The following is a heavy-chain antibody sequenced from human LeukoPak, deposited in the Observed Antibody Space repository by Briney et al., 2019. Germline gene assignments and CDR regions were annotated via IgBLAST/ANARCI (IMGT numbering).Heavy chain of an antibody. J-gene: IGHJ5*02. Sequence: SETLSLTCTASGGSISSYYWSWIRQPPGKGLEWIGYIDYSERTNYNPSLQSRVTISVDTSKNQFSLKLSSVTAADTAVYYCARESGGSGRSGYVGPWGQGTLVTVSS. CDR3: ARESGGSGRSGYVGP. CDR1: GGSISSYY. CDR2: IDYSERT. V-gene: IGHV4-59*01. D-gene: IGHD5-12*01.